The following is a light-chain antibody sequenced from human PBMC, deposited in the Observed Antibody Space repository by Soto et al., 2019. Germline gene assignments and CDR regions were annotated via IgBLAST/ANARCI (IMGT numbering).Light chain of an antibody. J-gene: IGLJ3*02. CDR1: SSDVGSFNY. V-gene: IGLV2-14*01. CDR2: DVT. CDR3: NSFTSSTTWV. Sequence: HSALTQPASVSGPPGQSITISCTGTSSDVGSFNYVSWYQQHPGKVPKLMIYDVTNRPSGVSNRFSGSKSGNTASLIISGLQAEDEADYYCNSFTSSTTWVFGGGTKVTVL.